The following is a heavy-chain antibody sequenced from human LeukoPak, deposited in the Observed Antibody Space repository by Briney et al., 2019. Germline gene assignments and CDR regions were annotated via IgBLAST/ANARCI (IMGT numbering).Heavy chain of an antibody. J-gene: IGHJ6*03. CDR2: IIPILGIA. CDR3: ARGVRVVPAANYYYYYYMDV. CDR1: GGTFSSCT. D-gene: IGHD2-2*01. Sequence: SVKVSCKASGGTFSSCTISWVRQAPGQGLEWMGRIIPILGIANYAQKFQGRVTITADKSTSTAYMELSSLRSEDTAVYYCARGVRVVPAANYYYYYYMDVWGKGTTVTVSS. V-gene: IGHV1-69*02.